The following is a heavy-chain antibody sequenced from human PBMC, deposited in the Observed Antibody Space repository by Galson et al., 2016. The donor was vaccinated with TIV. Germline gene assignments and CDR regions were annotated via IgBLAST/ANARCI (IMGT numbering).Heavy chain of an antibody. CDR1: GFTLSTSC. CDR2: ISSSGIYI. Sequence: SLRLSCADSGFTLSTSCMNWVRQAPGKGLEWVSGISSSGIYIYYADSVKGGLTISRDDAKNSVFLQMNSLRAEDTAVYYCARGYGPGSYYTWNWYFDLWGRGTLVTVSS. V-gene: IGHV3-21*06. J-gene: IGHJ2*01. D-gene: IGHD3-10*01. CDR3: ARGYGPGSYYTWNWYFDL.